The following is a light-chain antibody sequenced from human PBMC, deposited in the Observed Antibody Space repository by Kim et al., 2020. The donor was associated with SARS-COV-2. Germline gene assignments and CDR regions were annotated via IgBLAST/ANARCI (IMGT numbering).Light chain of an antibody. CDR2: EDN. CDR3: QSSNWV. Sequence: NFMLTQPHSVSESPGKTVTISCTRSSGSIASNYVQWYQQRPGSAPTTVIYEDNQRPSGVPDRFSGSIDSSSNSASLTISGLKTEDEADYYCQSSNWVFGGGTKLTVL. J-gene: IGLJ3*02. V-gene: IGLV6-57*04. CDR1: SGSIASNY.